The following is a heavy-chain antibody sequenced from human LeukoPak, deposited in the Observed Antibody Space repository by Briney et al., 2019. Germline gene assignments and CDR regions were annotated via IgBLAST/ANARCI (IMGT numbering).Heavy chain of an antibody. CDR1: GFTFSSYS. V-gene: IGHV3-21*01. J-gene: IGHJ4*02. D-gene: IGHD5-18*01. Sequence: GGSLRLSCAASGFTFSSYSMNWVRQAPGKGLEWVSSFSSSSSYIYYADSVKGRFTISRDNAKNSLYLQMNSLRAEDTAVYYCASIADTAMATPFDYWGQGTLVTVSS. CDR3: ASIADTAMATPFDY. CDR2: FSSSSSYI.